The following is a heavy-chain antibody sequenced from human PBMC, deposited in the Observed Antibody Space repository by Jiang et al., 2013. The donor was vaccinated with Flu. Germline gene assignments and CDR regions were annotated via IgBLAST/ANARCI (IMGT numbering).Heavy chain of an antibody. V-gene: IGHV1-18*01. D-gene: IGHD3-10*01. J-gene: IGHJ6*02. Sequence: AEVKKPGASVKVSCKASGYTFTSYGISWVRQAPGQGLEWMGWISAYNGNTNYAQKLQGRVTMTTDTSTSTAYMELRSLRSDDTAVYYCAREGYANYYGSGSLYPDMDVWGQGTTVTVSS. CDR1: GYTFTSYG. CDR3: AREGYANYYGSGSLYPDMDV. CDR2: ISAYNGNT.